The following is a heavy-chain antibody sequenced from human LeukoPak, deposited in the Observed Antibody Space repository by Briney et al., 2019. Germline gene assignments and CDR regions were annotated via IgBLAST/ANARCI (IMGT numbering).Heavy chain of an antibody. V-gene: IGHV1-8*01. D-gene: IGHD3-10*01. CDR1: GYTFTRYD. CDR3: ARVPYGFYGMDV. Sequence: ASVKVSCKASGYTFTRYDINWVRQATGQGLVWMGWMNPNSGNTGYAQKFQGRVTMTRNTSISTAYMELSSLRSEDTAVYYCARVPYGFYGMDVGAQGTTVTV. CDR2: MNPNSGNT. J-gene: IGHJ6*02.